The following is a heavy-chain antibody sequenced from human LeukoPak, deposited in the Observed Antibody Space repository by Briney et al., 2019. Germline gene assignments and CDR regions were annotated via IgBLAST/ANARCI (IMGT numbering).Heavy chain of an antibody. CDR1: GFTFSSYA. J-gene: IGHJ4*02. CDR3: AKGIRGVVRGVDY. D-gene: IGHD3-10*01. V-gene: IGHV3-23*01. CDR2: ISGSGGST. Sequence: GGSLRLSCAASGFTFSSYAMSGVRQAPGKGLEWVSAISGSGGSTYYAASAKGRCTISRDNSKNTLYLPMNSLRAEGTAVYYCAKGIRGVVRGVDYWGQGTLVTVSS.